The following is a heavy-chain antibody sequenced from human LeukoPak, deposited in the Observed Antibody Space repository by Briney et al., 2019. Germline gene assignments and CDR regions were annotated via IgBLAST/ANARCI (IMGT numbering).Heavy chain of an antibody. D-gene: IGHD3-10*01. CDR2: INHSGST. Sequence: TSETLSFTCAVYCGSFSGYYWSWIRQPPGKGLEWIGEINHSGSTDYNPSLKSRVTISVDTSKNQFSLKLSSVTAADTAVYYCAGAPPVRGAGDFDYWGQGTLVTVSS. CDR1: CGSFSGYY. V-gene: IGHV4-34*01. J-gene: IGHJ4*02. CDR3: AGAPPVRGAGDFDY.